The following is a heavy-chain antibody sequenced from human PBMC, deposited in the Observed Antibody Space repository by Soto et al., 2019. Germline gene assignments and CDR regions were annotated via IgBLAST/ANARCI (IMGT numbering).Heavy chain of an antibody. V-gene: IGHV1-8*01. D-gene: IGHD6-13*01. CDR3: ARGPYSSSIRWPDHYYYYYYMDV. J-gene: IGHJ6*03. Sequence: ASVKVSCKASGYTFTSYDINWVRQATGQGLKWMGWMNPNSGNTGYAQKFQGRVTMTRNTSISTAYMELSSLGSEDTAVYYCARGPYSSSIRWPDHYYYYYYMDVWGKGTTVTVSS. CDR2: MNPNSGNT. CDR1: GYTFTSYD.